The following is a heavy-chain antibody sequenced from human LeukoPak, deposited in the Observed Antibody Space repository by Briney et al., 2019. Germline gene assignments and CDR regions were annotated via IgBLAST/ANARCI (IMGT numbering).Heavy chain of an antibody. Sequence: SGTLSLTCTVSGGSINSRSYYWGWIRQPPGKGLVWIGSIYYSGSTYHNPSLKSRVTISVDTSKNQLSLKLSSVTAADTAVYYCAFRRDGYKGGNWFDPWGQGTLVTVSS. CDR3: AFRRDGYKGGNWFDP. D-gene: IGHD5-24*01. CDR1: GGSINSRSYY. V-gene: IGHV4-39*01. J-gene: IGHJ5*02. CDR2: IYYSGST.